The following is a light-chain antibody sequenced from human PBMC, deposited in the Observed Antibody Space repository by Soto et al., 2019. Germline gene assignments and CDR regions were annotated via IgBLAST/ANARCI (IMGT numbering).Light chain of an antibody. CDR1: MRDVGAYNL. CDR2: EVS. Sequence: QSALTQPASVSGSAGQSITISCSGTMRDVGAYNLVSWYQQHPGTAPKLIIYEVSNRPSGVSNRFSGSKSGNTASLTISGLQAEDEDDYYCSSYTSSRTLDYVFGNGTKVTV. V-gene: IGLV2-14*01. J-gene: IGLJ1*01. CDR3: SSYTSSRTLDYV.